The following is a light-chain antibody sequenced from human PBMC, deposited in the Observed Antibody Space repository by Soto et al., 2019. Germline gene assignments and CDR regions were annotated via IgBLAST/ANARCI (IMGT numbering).Light chain of an antibody. Sequence: QSALTQPPSASGSPGQSVTISCTGTSSDVGAYNYVSWYQQYPGKAPKLMIYEVSKRPSGVPDRFSGSKSGKTASLTVSGXXXXXXXDXYCTSYAGSNIWVFGGGTKVTVL. J-gene: IGLJ3*02. CDR1: SSDVGAYNY. V-gene: IGLV2-8*01. CDR3: TSYAGSNIWV. CDR2: EVS.